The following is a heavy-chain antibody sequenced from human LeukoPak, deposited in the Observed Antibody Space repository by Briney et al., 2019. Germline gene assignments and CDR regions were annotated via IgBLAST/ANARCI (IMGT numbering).Heavy chain of an antibody. CDR3: ARDDYGGRGEFDY. CDR1: GFTFSSYE. Sequence: GGSLRLSCAASGFTFSSYEMNWVRQAPGKGLEWVSRINDDETSTTYAESVKGRFTISRDNAKNTLYLQMNSLRAEDTAVYYCARDDYGGRGEFDYWGQGTLVTVSS. J-gene: IGHJ4*02. D-gene: IGHD4-23*01. V-gene: IGHV3-74*01. CDR2: INDDETST.